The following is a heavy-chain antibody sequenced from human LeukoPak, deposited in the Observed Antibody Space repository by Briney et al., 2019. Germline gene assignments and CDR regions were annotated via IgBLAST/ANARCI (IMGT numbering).Heavy chain of an antibody. CDR1: GFSFSDYG. V-gene: IGHV3-33*01. D-gene: IGHD3-3*01. CDR2: VWYDGGNQ. CDR3: ARDVAWSGHYNWGKHYYDYMDV. Sequence: GTSLRLSCAASGFSFSDYGMHWVRQAPGKGLEWVAAVWYDGGNQKYADSVKGRFTISRENSKNTLYLQMNSLRVEDTAVYYCARDVAWSGHYNWGKHYYDYMDVWGKGTTVAVSS. J-gene: IGHJ6*03.